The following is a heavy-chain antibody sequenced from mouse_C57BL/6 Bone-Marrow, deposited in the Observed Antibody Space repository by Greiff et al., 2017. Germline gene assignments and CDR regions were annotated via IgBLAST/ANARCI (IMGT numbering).Heavy chain of an antibody. J-gene: IGHJ2*01. CDR1: GYTFTSYW. V-gene: IGHV1-64*01. D-gene: IGHD1-1*01. CDR2: IHPNSGST. Sequence: VQLQQPGAELVKPGASVKLSCKASGYTFTSYWMHWVKQRPGQGLEWIGMIHPNSGSTNYNEKFKSKATLTVDKSSSTAYMQLSSLTSEDSAVYYGARRDYYGSSLFDYWGQGTNLTVSS. CDR3: ARRDYYGSSLFDY.